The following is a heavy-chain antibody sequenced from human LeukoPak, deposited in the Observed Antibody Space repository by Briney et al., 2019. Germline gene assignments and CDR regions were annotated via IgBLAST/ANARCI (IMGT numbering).Heavy chain of an antibody. CDR1: GFTFSSYW. CDR3: ARGSTVYYYFNY. CDR2: IKQDGSEK. J-gene: IGHJ4*02. Sequence: GGSLRLSCAASGFTFSSYWMSWVRQAPGKGLEWVANIKQDGSEKYYVDSVKGRFTISRDNSNNTLYLQMNSLRAEDTAVYYCARGSTVYYYFNYWGQGTLVTVSA. D-gene: IGHD4-11*01. V-gene: IGHV3-7*03.